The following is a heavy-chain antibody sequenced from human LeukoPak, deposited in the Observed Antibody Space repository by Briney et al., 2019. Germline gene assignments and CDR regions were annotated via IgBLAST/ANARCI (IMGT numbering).Heavy chain of an antibody. V-gene: IGHV1-69*06. CDR1: GGTFSSYT. CDR2: IIPIVGTA. Sequence: AASVKVSCKASGGTFSSYTINWVRQAPGQGLEWMGGIIPIVGTANYAQKFQGRITITADTSTSTAYVELSSLRSDDTAVYFCARTVVVTTEHAFDIWGQGTMVTVSS. J-gene: IGHJ3*02. CDR3: ARTVVVTTEHAFDI. D-gene: IGHD4/OR15-4a*01.